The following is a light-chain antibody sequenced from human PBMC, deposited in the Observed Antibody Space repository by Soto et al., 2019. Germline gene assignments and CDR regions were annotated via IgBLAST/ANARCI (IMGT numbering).Light chain of an antibody. J-gene: IGKJ3*01. CDR2: WAS. V-gene: IGKV4-1*01. CDR1: QSVLNSSNNKNY. CDR3: QQYYSTPFT. Sequence: DIVMTQSPDSLGVSLGERATINCKSSQSVLNSSNNKNYLAWYQQKPGQPPKLLIYWASTRESGVPDRFSGSGSGTDFTLTISSLQAEDVAVYYCQQYYSTPFTFGPGTKVDIK.